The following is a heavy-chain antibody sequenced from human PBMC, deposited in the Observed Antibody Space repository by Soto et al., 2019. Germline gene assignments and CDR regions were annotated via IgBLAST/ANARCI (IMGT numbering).Heavy chain of an antibody. CDR3: ASSGVVPAAMGAYYYGMDV. Sequence: GGSLRLSCVASGFPFSSYEMNWVRQAPGKGLEWVSYISSSGSTIYYADSVKGRFTISRDNAKNSLYLQMNSLRAEDTAVYYCASSGVVPAAMGAYYYGMDVWGQGTTVTVSS. J-gene: IGHJ6*02. CDR1: GFPFSSYE. CDR2: ISSSGSTI. V-gene: IGHV3-48*03. D-gene: IGHD2-2*01.